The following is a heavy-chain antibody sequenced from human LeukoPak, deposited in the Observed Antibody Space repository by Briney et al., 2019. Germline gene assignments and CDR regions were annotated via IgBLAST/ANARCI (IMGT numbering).Heavy chain of an antibody. V-gene: IGHV1-69*01. CDR2: IIPIFGTA. CDR1: GGTFSSYA. D-gene: IGHD2-21*01. Sequence: ASVKVSCKASGGTFSSYAISWVRQAPGQGLEWMGGIIPIFGTANYAQKFQGRVTITADESTSTAYMELSSLRSEDTAVYYCARDIGGVKFRCGGDCYDVGDYWGQGTLVTVSS. CDR3: ARDIGGVKFRCGGDCYDVGDY. J-gene: IGHJ4*02.